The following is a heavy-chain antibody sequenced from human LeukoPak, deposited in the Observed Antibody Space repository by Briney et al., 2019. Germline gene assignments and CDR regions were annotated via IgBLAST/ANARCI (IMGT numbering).Heavy chain of an antibody. CDR2: IYPGDSDT. CDR1: GYSFTSYW. J-gene: IGHJ6*02. D-gene: IGHD3-3*01. V-gene: IGHV5-51*01. CDR3: ARPRLYGDYGMDV. Sequence: GESLKISCKGSGYSFTSYWIGWVRQMPGKGLEWMGMIYPGDSDTRYSPSFQGQVTISADKSISTAYLQWSSLKASDTAMYYCARPRLYGDYGMDVWGQGTTVTVSS.